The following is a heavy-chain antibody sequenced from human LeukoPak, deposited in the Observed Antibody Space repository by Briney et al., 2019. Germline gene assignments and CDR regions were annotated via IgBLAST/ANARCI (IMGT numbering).Heavy chain of an antibody. Sequence: ASVKVSCKASGDTFIRYGISWVRQAPGQGLEWMGWISTGNGNTNYGQKFQGRVTITADESTSTAYMELSSLRSEDTAVYYCAREDYYGSGSPWYFDLWGRGTLVTVSS. CDR3: AREDYYGSGSPWYFDL. D-gene: IGHD3-10*01. V-gene: IGHV1-18*01. CDR1: GDTFIRYG. CDR2: ISTGNGNT. J-gene: IGHJ2*01.